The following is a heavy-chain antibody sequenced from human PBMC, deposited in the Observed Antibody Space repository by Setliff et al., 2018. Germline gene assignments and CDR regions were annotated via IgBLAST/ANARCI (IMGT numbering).Heavy chain of an antibody. V-gene: IGHV4-4*07. Sequence: SETLSLTCTVSGGSISSYYWSWIRQPAGKGLEWIGHIYIGGSANYNPSLKSGVTMSIDTSKNQFSLKLTSVTAADMAVYYCAREQWLDPPGYYYMDVWAKGTTVTVSS. J-gene: IGHJ6*03. CDR3: AREQWLDPPGYYYMDV. D-gene: IGHD6-19*01. CDR2: IYIGGSA. CDR1: GGSISSYY.